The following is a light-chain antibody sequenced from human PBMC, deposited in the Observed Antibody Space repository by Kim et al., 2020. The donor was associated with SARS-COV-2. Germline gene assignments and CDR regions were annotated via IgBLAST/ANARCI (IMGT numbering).Light chain of an antibody. CDR3: QVWDSSSDQRVV. J-gene: IGLJ2*01. Sequence: GKTATFTVGGISIGSTRVHWKQGKPGQAPVLVISNDSDGPSGIAERFSGSNSGNTATLTISRVEAGDEADYYCQVWDSSSDQRVVFGGGTQLTVL. CDR2: NDS. V-gene: IGLV3-21*04. CDR1: SIGSTR.